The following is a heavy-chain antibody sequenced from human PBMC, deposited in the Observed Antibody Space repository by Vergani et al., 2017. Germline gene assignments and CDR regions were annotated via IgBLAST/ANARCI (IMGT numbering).Heavy chain of an antibody. Sequence: EVQLLESGGGLVQPGGSLRLSCEAFGFSFPGYAMSWVRQAPGKGLEWVSSVSGSSATPYYADSVKGRFIISRDNSKNTLHLQMNSLRADDTAVYYCTKGSRVYTGDFFDYRGQGTLATVSS. D-gene: IGHD3-3*01. V-gene: IGHV3-23*01. CDR2: VSGSSATP. J-gene: IGHJ4*02. CDR1: GFSFPGYA. CDR3: TKGSRVYTGDFFDY.